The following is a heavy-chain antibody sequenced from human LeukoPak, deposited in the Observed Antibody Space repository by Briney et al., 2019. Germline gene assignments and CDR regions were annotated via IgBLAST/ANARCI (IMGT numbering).Heavy chain of an antibody. CDR2: INTASNYI. J-gene: IGHJ5*02. V-gene: IGHV3-21*01. D-gene: IGHD1-14*01. Sequence: KPGGSLRLSCVASGFPFHNYWMTWVRQAPGKGLEWVSSINTASNYIYYADSVKGRFTISRDNARNSLFLQMNSLRVDDTAIYYCARGGIKSGTNPGTQSGWFDPWGQGTLVIVSS. CDR1: GFPFHNYW. CDR3: ARGGIKSGTNPGTQSGWFDP.